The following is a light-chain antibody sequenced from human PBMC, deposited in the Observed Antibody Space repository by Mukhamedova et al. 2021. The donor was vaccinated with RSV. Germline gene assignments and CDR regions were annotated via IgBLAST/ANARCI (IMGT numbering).Light chain of an antibody. J-gene: IGKJ2*02. CDR2: DVS. CDR3: QQYGDLCT. V-gene: IGKV1-33*01. CDR1: EDIGMS. Sequence: GDRVTITCQASEDIGMSLNWYQQKSGKAPELLIYDVSNLKPGVPSRFSGGGSGTYFTLTITSLQPEDVATYFCQQYGDLCTFGQGT.